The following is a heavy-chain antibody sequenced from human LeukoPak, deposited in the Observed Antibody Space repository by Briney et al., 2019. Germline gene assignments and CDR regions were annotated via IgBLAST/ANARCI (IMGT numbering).Heavy chain of an antibody. CDR2: ISGSGGST. CDR1: GFTFSSYG. D-gene: IGHD2-2*01. CDR3: AKWVVPAATGYFDY. V-gene: IGHV3-23*01. Sequence: GGSLRLSCAASGFTFSSYGMSWVRQAPGKGLEWVSAISGSGGSTYYADFVKGRFTISRDNSKNTLYLQMNSLRAEDTAVYYCAKWVVPAATGYFDYWGQGTLVTVSS. J-gene: IGHJ4*02.